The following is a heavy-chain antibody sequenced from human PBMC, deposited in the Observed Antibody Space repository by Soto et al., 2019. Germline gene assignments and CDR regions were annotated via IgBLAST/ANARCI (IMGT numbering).Heavy chain of an antibody. J-gene: IGHJ4*02. V-gene: IGHV4-59*01. CDR3: AGSKNRGVSFDY. D-gene: IGHD3-10*01. CDR1: GVSIRSYF. CDR2: AYYTAEC. Sequence: PSETLSLPGTVSGVSIRSYFCICVRQPHGRGLEWIGDAYYTAECKYNHYLESRATISADPSKKQFTLRLSPVTAADTALYFCAGSKNRGVSFDYCGQGALVTVSA.